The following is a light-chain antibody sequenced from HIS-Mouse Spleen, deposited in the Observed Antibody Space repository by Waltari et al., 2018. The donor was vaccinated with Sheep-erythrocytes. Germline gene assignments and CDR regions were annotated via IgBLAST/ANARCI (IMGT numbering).Light chain of an antibody. Sequence: QSVLTQPPSASGTPGQRVTISCSGSSSNIGSNTVNWYQQLPGTAPKLLIYSNNTRPSGVPDRFSGSKSGTSASLAISGLQSEDEADYYCAAWDDSLNGYVFGTGTKVTVL. J-gene: IGLJ1*01. V-gene: IGLV1-44*01. CDR2: SNN. CDR3: AAWDDSLNGYV. CDR1: SSNIGSNT.